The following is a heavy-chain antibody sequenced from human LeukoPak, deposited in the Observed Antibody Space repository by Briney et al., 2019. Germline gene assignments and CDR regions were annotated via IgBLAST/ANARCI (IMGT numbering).Heavy chain of an antibody. CDR1: GFTFSSYS. V-gene: IGHV3-21*01. J-gene: IGHJ6*03. CDR3: ARGYCSGGSCRRKLYYMDV. Sequence: GGSLRLSCAASGFTFSSYSMNWVRQAPGKGLEWVSSISSSSSYIYYADSVKGRFTISRDNAKNSLYLQMNSLRAEDTAVYYCARGYCSGGSCRRKLYYMDVWGKGTTVTVSS. D-gene: IGHD2-15*01. CDR2: ISSSSSYI.